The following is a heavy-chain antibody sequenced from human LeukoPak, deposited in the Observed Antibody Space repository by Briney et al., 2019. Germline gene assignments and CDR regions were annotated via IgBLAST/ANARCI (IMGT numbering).Heavy chain of an antibody. Sequence: VKVSCKASGGTFSSYAISWVRQAPGHGLEWMGRIIPKLEISNYAQKFQGRVTITADKSTTTAYMELSSLRSEDTALYYCASPGHYYDSSGYYRWGALDIWGQGTMVTVSS. CDR1: GGTFSSYA. CDR2: IIPKLEIS. V-gene: IGHV1-69*04. D-gene: IGHD3-22*01. CDR3: ASPGHYYDSSGYYRWGALDI. J-gene: IGHJ3*02.